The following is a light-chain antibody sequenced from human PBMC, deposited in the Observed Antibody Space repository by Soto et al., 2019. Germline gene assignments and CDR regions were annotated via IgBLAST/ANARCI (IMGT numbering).Light chain of an antibody. CDR3: QQRSNWLWT. V-gene: IGKV3D-20*02. CDR2: DAS. Sequence: EIVLTQSPGPLSLSPGERATLSCRSSQSVSSSYLAWYQQKPGQAPRLLIYDASNRATGIPARFSGSGSGTDFTLTISSLEPEDVAVYYCQQRSNWLWTFGQGTKVDIK. CDR1: QSVSSSY. J-gene: IGKJ1*01.